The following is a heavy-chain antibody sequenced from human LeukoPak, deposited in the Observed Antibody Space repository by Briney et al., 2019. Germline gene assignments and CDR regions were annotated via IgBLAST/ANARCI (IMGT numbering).Heavy chain of an antibody. CDR2: IYYSGST. Sequence: SETLSLTCTVSGGSIGSYYWSWIRQPPGKGLEWIGYIYYSGSTNYNPSLKSRVTISVDTSKNQFSLKLSSVTAADTAVYYCARNDRDAFDIWGQGTMVTVSS. V-gene: IGHV4-59*01. CDR3: ARNDRDAFDI. CDR1: GGSIGSYY. J-gene: IGHJ3*02.